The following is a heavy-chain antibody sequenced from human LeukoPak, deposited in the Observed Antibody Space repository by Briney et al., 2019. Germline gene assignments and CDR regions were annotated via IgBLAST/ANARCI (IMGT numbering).Heavy chain of an antibody. CDR3: ARDRGVAGDFDF. Sequence: PGGSLRLSCAASGLNVSNNFMNWVRQAPGEGLEWVSAIYSGGTTYYADSVKGRFTISRDNSKNTLYFQMNSLRAEDTAVYYCARDRGVAGDFDFWGLGTLVTVSS. CDR2: IYSGGTT. J-gene: IGHJ4*01. CDR1: GLNVSNNF. D-gene: IGHD6-19*01. V-gene: IGHV3-66*01.